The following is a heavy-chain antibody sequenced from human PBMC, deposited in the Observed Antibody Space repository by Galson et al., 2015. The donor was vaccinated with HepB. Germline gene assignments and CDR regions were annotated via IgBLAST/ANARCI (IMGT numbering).Heavy chain of an antibody. J-gene: IGHJ4*02. V-gene: IGHV3-15*01. CDR3: TPGTPPNWVFDY. Sequence: SLRLSCAGSGFTFSNAWMNWVRQAPGKGLEWVGRVKSKAAGGSTDYSAPVKGRFIDSRDDSKNMFYLQMNSLKTEDTAVYFCTPGTPPNWVFDYWGQGVLVTVSS. CDR2: VKSKAAGGST. D-gene: IGHD1-14*01. CDR1: GFTFSNAW.